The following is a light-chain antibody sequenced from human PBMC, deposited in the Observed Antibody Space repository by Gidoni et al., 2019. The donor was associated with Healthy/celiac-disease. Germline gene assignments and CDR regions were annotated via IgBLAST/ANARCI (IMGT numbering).Light chain of an antibody. CDR3: QTYDDSLSWV. CDR1: SSNIGAGYA. V-gene: IGLV1-40*01. CDR2: DNT. Sequence: QSVPTQPPSVSGAPGQRVTISCTGSSSNIGAGYAVHWYQQLPGTAPNVVIYDNTDRPSGVPDRFSASKSGTSASLAITGLQAEDDADYYCQTYDDSLSWVFGGGTKMTVL. J-gene: IGLJ3*02.